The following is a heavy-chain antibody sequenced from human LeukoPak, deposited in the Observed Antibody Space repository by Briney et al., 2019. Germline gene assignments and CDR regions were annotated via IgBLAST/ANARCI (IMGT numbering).Heavy chain of an antibody. J-gene: IGHJ3*02. CDR2: IYPGDSDT. CDR1: GYSFTSYW. Sequence: GESLKISCKGSGYSFTSYWIGWVRQMPGNGLEWMGIIYPGDSDTRYSPSFQGQVTISADKSISTAYLQWSSLKASDTAMYFCARLGYYGSGTFGLPDAFDIWGQGTMVTVSS. D-gene: IGHD3-10*01. V-gene: IGHV5-51*01. CDR3: ARLGYYGSGTFGLPDAFDI.